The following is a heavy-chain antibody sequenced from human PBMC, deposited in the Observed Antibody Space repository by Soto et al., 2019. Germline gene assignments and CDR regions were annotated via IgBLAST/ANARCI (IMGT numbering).Heavy chain of an antibody. J-gene: IGHJ3*02. V-gene: IGHV1-69*02. CDR2: IIPMLGVR. CDR3: TIGSWSGEVFDI. CDR1: GGTFSTYS. D-gene: IGHD2-21*01. Sequence: QVQLVQSGAEVKKPGSSVKVSCKDSGGTFSTYSMFWVRQAPGQGLEWMGRIIPMLGVRNYAQRFQDRVTITADKSTATVHLELGSLRSEDTALYYCTIGSWSGEVFDIWGQGTMVTVSS.